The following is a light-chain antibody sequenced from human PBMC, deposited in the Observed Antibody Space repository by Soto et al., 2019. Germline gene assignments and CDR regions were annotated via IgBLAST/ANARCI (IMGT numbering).Light chain of an antibody. Sequence: QSALTQPASVSGSPGQSITISCTGTSSDVGGYNYVSWYQQHPGKAPKLMIYDVSNRPSGVSNRFSGSKPGNTASLTISGLQAEDEADYYCSSYTSSSILVVFGGGTKVTVL. CDR1: SSDVGGYNY. V-gene: IGLV2-14*01. J-gene: IGLJ2*01. CDR2: DVS. CDR3: SSYTSSSILVV.